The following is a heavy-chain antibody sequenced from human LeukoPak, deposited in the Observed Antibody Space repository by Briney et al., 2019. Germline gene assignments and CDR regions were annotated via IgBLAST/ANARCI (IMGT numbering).Heavy chain of an antibody. V-gene: IGHV1-18*01. J-gene: IGHJ4*02. CDR1: GYTSTNYG. CDR2: ISAYNGNT. CDR3: ARDSTLTD. Sequence: ASVKVSCKAFGYTSTNYGISWVRQAPGQGLEWMGWISAYNGNTNFAQKVQARVTMTTDTSTSTAYMELRSLRSDDTAVYYCARDSTLTDWGQGTLVTVSS. D-gene: IGHD3-16*01.